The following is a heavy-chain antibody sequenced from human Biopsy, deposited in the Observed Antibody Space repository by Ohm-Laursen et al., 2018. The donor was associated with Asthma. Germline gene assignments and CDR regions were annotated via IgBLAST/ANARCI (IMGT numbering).Heavy chain of an antibody. V-gene: IGHV4-61*01. CDR1: GGSVSTGSYY. Sequence: GTLSLTCTVPGGSVSTGSYYWSWIRQPPGKGLEWLGYIYYTGSDHYNPSLKSRVTISVDTSKNQFSLRLNSVTAADTAVYYCARGPNYHGSGRAPIGMDVWGQGTTVTVSS. J-gene: IGHJ6*02. CDR2: IYYTGSD. CDR3: ARGPNYHGSGRAPIGMDV. D-gene: IGHD3-10*01.